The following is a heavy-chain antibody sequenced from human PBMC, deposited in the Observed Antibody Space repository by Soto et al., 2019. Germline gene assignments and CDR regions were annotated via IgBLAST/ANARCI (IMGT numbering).Heavy chain of an antibody. D-gene: IGHD3-16*01. CDR2: FYYSGPT. V-gene: IGHV4-59*02. Sequence: SETLSLTCSASGDSVTDYYWNWVRQTPGKALEWIGYFYYSGPTNYNPSLKGRASISVDTSKNRFSLKLTSVTAADTAVYYCIRGGVAAPPHFEFWAQGKLVTLSS. CDR1: GDSVTDYY. J-gene: IGHJ4*02. CDR3: IRGGVAAPPHFEF.